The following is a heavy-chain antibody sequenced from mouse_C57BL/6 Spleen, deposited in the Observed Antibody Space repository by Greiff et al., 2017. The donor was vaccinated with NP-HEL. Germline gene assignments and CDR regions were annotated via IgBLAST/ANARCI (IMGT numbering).Heavy chain of an antibody. CDR1: GFNIKNTY. CDR3: AITGSSYEWYFAV. CDR2: IDPANGNT. D-gene: IGHD1-1*01. J-gene: IGHJ1*03. V-gene: IGHV14-3*01. Sequence: VQLQQSVAELVRPGASVKLSCTASGFNIKNTYMHWVKQRPEQGLEWIGRIDPANGNTNYAPKFQGKATITADTSSNTADLHLSSLTSEDTAIYYVAITGSSYEWYFAVWGTGTTVTVSS.